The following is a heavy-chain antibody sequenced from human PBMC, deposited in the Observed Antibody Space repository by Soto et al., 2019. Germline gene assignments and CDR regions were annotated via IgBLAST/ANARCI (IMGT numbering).Heavy chain of an antibody. Sequence: SLRLSCAASGFTFSSYAMSWVRQAPGKGLEWVSAISGSGGSTYYADSVKGRFTISSDNSKNTLYLQMNSLRAEDTAVYYCAKGKGCSGGSCYSSYYYYGMDVWGQGTTVTVSS. CDR2: ISGSGGST. V-gene: IGHV3-23*01. D-gene: IGHD2-15*01. J-gene: IGHJ6*01. CDR3: AKGKGCSGGSCYSSYYYYGMDV. CDR1: GFTFSSYA.